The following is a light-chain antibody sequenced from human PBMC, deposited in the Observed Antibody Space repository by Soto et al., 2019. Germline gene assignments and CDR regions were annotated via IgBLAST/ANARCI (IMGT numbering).Light chain of an antibody. Sequence: QSALTQPAYLSWSPGQSITLACRGTSSDIGAYDYVSWYQQHPGRAPKLIIYEVSHRFSGLSYRFSGSKSGNTASLTISGLQAEDEGDYYCFSHRSGDSHVFGTGTKVTVL. CDR1: SSDIGAYDY. CDR2: EVS. CDR3: FSHRSGDSHV. J-gene: IGLJ1*01. V-gene: IGLV2-14*03.